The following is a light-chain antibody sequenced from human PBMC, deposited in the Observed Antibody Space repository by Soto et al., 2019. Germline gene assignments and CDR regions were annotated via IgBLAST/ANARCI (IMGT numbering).Light chain of an antibody. Sequence: QSVLTQPPSASGTPGQRVTISCSGSSSNIGTNTVIWYQQFPGSAPQLLLYNTNQRPSGVPGRFSGSKSGTSASLAISGLQSEDEADYYCAAWDGSLDVVLFGGGTKLTVL. J-gene: IGLJ2*01. CDR1: SSNIGTNT. CDR2: NTN. CDR3: AAWDGSLDVVL. V-gene: IGLV1-44*01.